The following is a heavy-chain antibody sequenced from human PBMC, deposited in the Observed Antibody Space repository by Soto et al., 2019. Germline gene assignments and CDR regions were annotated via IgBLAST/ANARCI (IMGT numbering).Heavy chain of an antibody. Sequence: GGSLRLRWAASGFTFGGYARIWVLQAPGKGLEWVSVIYRGGTTHYADSFQGRFTISRDSSKNTLYLHMNSLRAEDTAVYYCARLSAPTGSYYTAPFDYWGQGTLVTVSS. J-gene: IGHJ4*02. V-gene: IGHV3-53*01. CDR2: IYRGGTT. CDR1: GFTFGGYA. CDR3: ARLSAPTGSYYTAPFDY. D-gene: IGHD3-10*01.